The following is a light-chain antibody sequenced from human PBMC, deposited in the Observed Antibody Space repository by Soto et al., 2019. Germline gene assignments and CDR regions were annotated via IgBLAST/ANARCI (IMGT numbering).Light chain of an antibody. CDR2: EVV. J-gene: IGLJ1*01. Sequence: QSVRTQPPSASLSPGQSVTISGTGTKNDIGVYDFVSLYQHHPGKAPRLIIYEVVQRPSGVPDRFSGSKSGNTASLTVSGLQAADEADYFCKSYAGSNTYVFGSGTKVT. CDR3: KSYAGSNTYV. CDR1: KNDIGVYDF. V-gene: IGLV2-8*01.